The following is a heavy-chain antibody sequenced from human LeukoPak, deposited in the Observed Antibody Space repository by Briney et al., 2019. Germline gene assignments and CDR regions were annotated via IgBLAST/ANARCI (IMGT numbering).Heavy chain of an antibody. Sequence: GGSLRLSCAASGFTFSSYAMSWVRQAPGKGLEWVSAISGSGGSTYYADSVKGRFTISRDNSKNTLYLQMNSLRAEDTAVYYCAKDPLYYYDSSGYYSHRDDAFDIWGQGTMVTVSS. D-gene: IGHD3-22*01. CDR3: AKDPLYYYDSSGYYSHRDDAFDI. CDR2: ISGSGGST. J-gene: IGHJ3*02. CDR1: GFTFSSYA. V-gene: IGHV3-23*01.